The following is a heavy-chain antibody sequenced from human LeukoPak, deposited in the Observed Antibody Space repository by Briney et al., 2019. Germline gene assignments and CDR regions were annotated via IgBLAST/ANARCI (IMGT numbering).Heavy chain of an antibody. V-gene: IGHV4-59*01. J-gene: IGHJ4*02. CDR2: IYYSGST. Sequence: PSETLSLTCTVSGGSISSYYWSWLRQPPGKGLEWIGYIYYSGSTNYNPSLKSRVTISVDTSKNQFSLKLSSVTAADTAVYYCARASGYSGYDFVPEFDYWGQGTLVTVSS. D-gene: IGHD5-12*01. CDR1: GGSISSYY. CDR3: ARASGYSGYDFVPEFDY.